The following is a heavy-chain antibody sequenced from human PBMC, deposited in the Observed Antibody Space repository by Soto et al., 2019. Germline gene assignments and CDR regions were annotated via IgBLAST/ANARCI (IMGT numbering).Heavy chain of an antibody. CDR1: GFTFSNYW. CDR3: ARGTSAYGSSGYAFDY. D-gene: IGHD3-22*01. CDR2: IKQDGSYK. Sequence: GGSLRLSCAASGFTFSNYWMSWVRQAPGKGLEWVANIKQDGSYKSYVDSVKDRFTMSRNNAKNSLYLQISSLRAEDTSVYYCARGTSAYGSSGYAFDYWGQGSLVTVSS. V-gene: IGHV3-7*01. J-gene: IGHJ4*02.